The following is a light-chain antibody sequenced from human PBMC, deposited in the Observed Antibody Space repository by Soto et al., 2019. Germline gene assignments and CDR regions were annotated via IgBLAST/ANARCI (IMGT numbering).Light chain of an antibody. Sequence: EIVLTQSPATLSLSPGERATLSCRASQSVINYLAWYQQKPGQAPRLLIYGASSRATGIPDRFSGSGSGTDFTLTISRLEPEDFAVYYCQQYGSSPRTFGQGTRLEIK. CDR3: QQYGSSPRT. J-gene: IGKJ5*01. V-gene: IGKV3-20*01. CDR2: GAS. CDR1: QSVINY.